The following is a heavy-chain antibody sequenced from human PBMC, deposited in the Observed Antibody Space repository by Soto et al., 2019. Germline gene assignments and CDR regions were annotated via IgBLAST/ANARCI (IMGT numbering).Heavy chain of an antibody. CDR3: AREXVAPYYYYGMDV. CDR2: ISTYNGDT. V-gene: IGHV1-18*01. D-gene: IGHD5-12*01. Sequence: QVQLVQSGAEVKKPGASVKVSCKASGYTFTRSGISWVRQAPGQGLEWMGGISTYNGDTNYAQTFQGRVTMTTDTSTSTVXMXVRXLXSXXTAVYYCAREXVAPYYYYGMDVWGQGTPVTVSS. J-gene: IGHJ6*02. CDR1: GYTFTRSG.